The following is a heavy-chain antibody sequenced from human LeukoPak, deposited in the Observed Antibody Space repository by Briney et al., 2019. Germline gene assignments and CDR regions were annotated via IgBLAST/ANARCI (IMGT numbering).Heavy chain of an antibody. D-gene: IGHD1-26*01. CDR3: ARGGLKAEVGTGWAFDI. CDR1: GGTFSSYA. J-gene: IGHJ3*02. V-gene: IGHV1-69*05. Sequence: GASVKVSCKASGGTFSSYAISWVRQAPGQGLEWMGEIIPIFGTANYAQKFQGRVTITTDESTSTAYMELSSLRSEDTAVYYCARGGLKAEVGTGWAFDIWGLGTMVTVSS. CDR2: IIPIFGTA.